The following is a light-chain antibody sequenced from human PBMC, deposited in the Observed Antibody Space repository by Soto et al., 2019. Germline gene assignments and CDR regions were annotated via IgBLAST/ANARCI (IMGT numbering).Light chain of an antibody. CDR2: EVR. V-gene: IGLV2-14*01. Sequence: QSVLTQPASVSGSAGQSITISCSGTMRDVGAYNLVSWYQQHPGTAPKLIIYEVRNRPSGISSRFSGSRSGNTASLTISALQSEEERDHYCSAYNARSTLVFGGGTKVTVL. J-gene: IGLJ3*02. CDR3: SAYNARSTLV. CDR1: MRDVGAYNL.